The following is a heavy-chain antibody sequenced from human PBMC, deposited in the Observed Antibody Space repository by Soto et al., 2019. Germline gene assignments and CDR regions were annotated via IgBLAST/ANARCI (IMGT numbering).Heavy chain of an antibody. Sequence: QVQLVQSGGEVKKPGASVKVSCKTSGYSFTTYGISWVRQAPGQRLEWMGWISGYNGNTHYAQKFQGRVSMTTDTSTSTAYMDLRSLRSADTAVQYCAGEGPASYYWYGMDVWGRGSTVTVSS. CDR1: GYSFTTYG. J-gene: IGHJ6*02. CDR3: AGEGPASYYWYGMDV. V-gene: IGHV1-18*01. CDR2: ISGYNGNT.